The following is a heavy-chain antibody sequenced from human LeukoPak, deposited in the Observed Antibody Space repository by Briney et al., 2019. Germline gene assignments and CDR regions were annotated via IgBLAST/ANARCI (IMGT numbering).Heavy chain of an antibody. Sequence: PGRSLRLSCAASGFKFDDYSMHWVRQAPGKGLEWVSGINWNSGSIIYADSVKGRFTISRDNAKNSLYLQMNSLRVEDTALYYCAKRGPRTAGHSVDFWGQGTLVTVSS. V-gene: IGHV3-9*01. CDR2: INWNSGSI. D-gene: IGHD1-1*01. J-gene: IGHJ4*02. CDR1: GFKFDDYS. CDR3: AKRGPRTAGHSVDF.